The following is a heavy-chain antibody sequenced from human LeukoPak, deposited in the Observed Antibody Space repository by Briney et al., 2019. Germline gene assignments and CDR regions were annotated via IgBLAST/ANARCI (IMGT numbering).Heavy chain of an antibody. CDR1: GGSFSGYY. Sequence: SETLSLTCAVYGGSFSGYYWSWIRQPPGKGLEWIGEINHSGSTNYNPSLKSRVTISVDTSKNQFSLKLSSVTAADTAVYDCARSVVVTAIHLDVWGQGTTVTVSS. CDR2: INHSGST. CDR3: ARSVVVTAIHLDV. J-gene: IGHJ6*02. V-gene: IGHV4-34*01. D-gene: IGHD2-21*02.